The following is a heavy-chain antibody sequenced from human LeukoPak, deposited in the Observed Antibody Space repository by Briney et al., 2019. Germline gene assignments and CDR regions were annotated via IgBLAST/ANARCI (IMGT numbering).Heavy chain of an antibody. D-gene: IGHD3-22*01. Sequence: PGWSLRLSCAASGFTFSSYAMSGVLHAPGKGLEWVSAISVSGGSTYSADSVKGRFTISRDNSKNTLYLQMNSLRAEDTAVYYWASRSYYYDSSGYYKDYWGQGTLVTVSS. J-gene: IGHJ4*02. CDR2: ISVSGGST. CDR1: GFTFSSYA. V-gene: IGHV3-23*01. CDR3: ASRSYYYDSSGYYKDY.